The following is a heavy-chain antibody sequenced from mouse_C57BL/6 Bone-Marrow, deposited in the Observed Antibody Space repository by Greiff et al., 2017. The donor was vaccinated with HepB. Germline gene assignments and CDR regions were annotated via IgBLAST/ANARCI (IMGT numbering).Heavy chain of an antibody. CDR2: IDPSDSYT. D-gene: IGHD1-1*01. V-gene: IGHV1-69*01. CDR1: GYTFTSYW. J-gene: IGHJ1*03. Sequence: QVQLQQPGAELVMPGASVKLSCKASGYTFTSYWMHWVKQRPGQGLEWIGEIDPSDSYTNYNQKFKGKSTLTVDKSSSTAYMQLGSLTSEDSAVYYCASYYYGIGYFDVWGTGTTVTVSS. CDR3: ASYYYGIGYFDV.